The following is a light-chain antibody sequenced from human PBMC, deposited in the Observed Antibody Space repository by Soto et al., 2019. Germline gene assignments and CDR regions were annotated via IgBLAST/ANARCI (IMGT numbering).Light chain of an antibody. CDR3: HQFTSDSRA. Sequence: DIQMTQSPSTLSASIGDRVTITCRASRSISTWLSWYQQKPGKAPKLLIYDASTLEAGVPSRFSGSGNRTHFTITISSLPSDDFATCYCHQFTSDSRAFGQGTRVDLK. CDR1: RSISTW. CDR2: DAS. V-gene: IGKV1-5*01. J-gene: IGKJ1*01.